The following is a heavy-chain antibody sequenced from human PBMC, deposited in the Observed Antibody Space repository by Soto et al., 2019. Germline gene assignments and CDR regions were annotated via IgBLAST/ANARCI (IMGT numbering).Heavy chain of an antibody. J-gene: IGHJ4*02. V-gene: IGHV1-69*08. D-gene: IGHD2-2*01. CDR2: IIPIPGIA. Sequence: QVQLVQSGAEVKKPGSSVKVSCKASGGTFSSYTISWVRQAPGQGLEWMGRIIPIPGIANYAQKFQGRVTITADKSTSTAYMELSSLRSEDTAVYYCARDCSSTSCQLGYWGQGTLVTVSS. CDR1: GGTFSSYT. CDR3: ARDCSSTSCQLGY.